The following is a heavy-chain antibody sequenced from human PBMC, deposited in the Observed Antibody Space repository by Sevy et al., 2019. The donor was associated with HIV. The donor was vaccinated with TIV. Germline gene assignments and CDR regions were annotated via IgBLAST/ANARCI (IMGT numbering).Heavy chain of an antibody. CDR2: IRYDGSNK. Sequence: GGSLRLSCAASGFIFSSYGMHWVRQAPGKGLEWVTFIRYDGSNKYYAESVRGRFTISRDNSKNTLYLEMNSLRAEDTAVYYCAKEGPGYNYDSSGYYPSWGQGTLVTVSS. CDR3: AKEGPGYNYDSSGYYPS. J-gene: IGHJ4*02. V-gene: IGHV3-30*02. CDR1: GFIFSSYG. D-gene: IGHD3-22*01.